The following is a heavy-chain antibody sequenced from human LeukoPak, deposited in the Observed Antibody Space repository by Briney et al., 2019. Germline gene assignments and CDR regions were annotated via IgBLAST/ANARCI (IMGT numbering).Heavy chain of an antibody. CDR3: GKGGGATTRYASDF. J-gene: IGHJ3*01. D-gene: IGHD1-26*01. Sequence: PGGSLRLSCAAPGFTFSSYAMSWVRLAPGKGLEWVSAISGSGGSTDYADSVKGRFTISRDNSKNTLYLQMNSLRAEDTAVYYCGKGGGATTRYASDFWGQGTMVTVSS. V-gene: IGHV3-23*01. CDR2: ISGSGGST. CDR1: GFTFSSYA.